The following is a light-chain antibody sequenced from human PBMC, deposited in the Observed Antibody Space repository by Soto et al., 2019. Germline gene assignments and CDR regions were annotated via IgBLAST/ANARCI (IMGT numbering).Light chain of an antibody. J-gene: IGLJ3*02. CDR3: SSYAGGNKLL. V-gene: IGLV2-8*01. Sequence: QSVLTQPPSASGSLGQSVTISCTGTSSDVGGYNFVSWYRQYPGKAPKLMIYEVTERPSGVPDRFSGSKSGSRASLTVSGLQAEDEADYYCSSYAGGNKLLFGGGTKVTVL. CDR1: SSDVGGYNF. CDR2: EVT.